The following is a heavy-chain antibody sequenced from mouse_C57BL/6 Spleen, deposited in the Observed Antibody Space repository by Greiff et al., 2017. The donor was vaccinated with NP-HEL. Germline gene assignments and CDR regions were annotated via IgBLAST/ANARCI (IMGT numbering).Heavy chain of an antibody. Sequence: QVQLQQSGAELVRPGASVTLSCKASGYTFTDYEMHWVKQTPVHGLEWIGAIDPETGGTAYNQKFKGKAILTADKSSSTAYMERRCLTSEDSAVYYCTREGLLRRHWDFDVWGTGTTVTVSS. CDR3: TREGLLRRHWDFDV. CDR1: GYTFTDYE. CDR2: IDPETGGT. V-gene: IGHV1-15*01. D-gene: IGHD2-3*01. J-gene: IGHJ1*03.